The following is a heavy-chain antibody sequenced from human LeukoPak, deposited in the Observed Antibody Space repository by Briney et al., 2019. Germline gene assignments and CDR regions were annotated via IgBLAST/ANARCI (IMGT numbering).Heavy chain of an antibody. D-gene: IGHD5-12*01. CDR2: IISSSSYI. V-gene: IGHV3-21*01. CDR3: ARDSLLSGYDWPYYFDY. Sequence: GGSLRLSCAASGFTFSSYSMNWDRQAPGKGLEWVSSIISSSSYIYYADSVKGRFTISRDNAKNSLYLQMNSLRAEDTAVYYCARDSLLSGYDWPYYFDYWGQGTLVTVSS. J-gene: IGHJ4*02. CDR1: GFTFSSYS.